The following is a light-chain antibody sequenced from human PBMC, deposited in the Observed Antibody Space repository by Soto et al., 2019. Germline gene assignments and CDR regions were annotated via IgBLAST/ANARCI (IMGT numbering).Light chain of an antibody. CDR1: QSVGTY. CDR2: DAS. J-gene: IGKJ4*01. CDR3: QQRSTWPLT. Sequence: EIVLTQSPATLSLSPGERASLSCRASQSVGTYLAWYQQKPGQAPRLLIYDASSRTVGVAPRFRGSGSGTDFNLTIDYVEPEDFAVYYCQQRSTWPLTFGGGTRVEF. V-gene: IGKV3-11*01.